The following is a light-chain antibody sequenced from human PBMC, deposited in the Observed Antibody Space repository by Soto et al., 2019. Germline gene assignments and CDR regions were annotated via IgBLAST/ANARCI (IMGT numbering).Light chain of an antibody. J-gene: IGKJ1*01. CDR1: QTISSW. CDR3: QHYNSYSEA. Sequence: DIWMTQSPSTLSGSVGDRVTITCRACQTISSWLAWYQQKPGKAPKLLIYKASTLKSGVPSRFSGSGSGTEFTLTISSLQPDDFATYYCQHYNSYSEAFGQGTKVDSK. CDR2: KAS. V-gene: IGKV1-5*03.